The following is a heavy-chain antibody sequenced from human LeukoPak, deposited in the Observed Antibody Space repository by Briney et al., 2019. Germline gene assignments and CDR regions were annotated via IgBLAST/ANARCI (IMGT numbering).Heavy chain of an antibody. Sequence: SETLSLTCTVSGGSISSGDYYWGWIRQPPGKGLEWIGSIYYSGSTYYNPSLKSRVTISVDTSKNQFSLKLSSVTAADTAVYYCARAYDYVWGSYRHPTYYYGMDVWGQGTTVTVSS. D-gene: IGHD3-16*02. J-gene: IGHJ6*02. CDR3: ARAYDYVWGSYRHPTYYYGMDV. V-gene: IGHV4-39*07. CDR1: GGSISSGDYY. CDR2: IYYSGST.